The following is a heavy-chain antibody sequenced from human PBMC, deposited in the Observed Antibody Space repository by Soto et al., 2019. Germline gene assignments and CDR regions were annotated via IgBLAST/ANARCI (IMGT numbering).Heavy chain of an antibody. D-gene: IGHD3-16*01. CDR3: YYYVWGTYRLDV. Sequence: GGSLRLSCAASGFTVISNYMSWVRQAPGKGLEWVSVIYSGGSTYYADSVKGRFTISRDNSKNTLYLQMNSLRAEDTAVYYCYYYVWGTYRLDVWGQGTTVTVSS. CDR2: IYSGGST. V-gene: IGHV3-53*01. J-gene: IGHJ6*02. CDR1: GFTVISNY.